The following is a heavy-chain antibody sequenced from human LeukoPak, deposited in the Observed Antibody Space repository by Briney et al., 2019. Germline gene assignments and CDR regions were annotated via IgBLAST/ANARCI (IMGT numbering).Heavy chain of an antibody. CDR3: ATVRYLEF. D-gene: IGHD3-3*01. Sequence: PGGSLRLSCVASGFTLSSNWMSWVRQAPGKGLEWVANIKQEGSEKTHVDSVKGRFTISRDNAKKSLYLQMNSLRAEDTAVYYCATVRYLEFWGQGILVTVSS. V-gene: IGHV3-7*01. CDR1: GFTLSSNW. J-gene: IGHJ4*02. CDR2: IKQEGSEK.